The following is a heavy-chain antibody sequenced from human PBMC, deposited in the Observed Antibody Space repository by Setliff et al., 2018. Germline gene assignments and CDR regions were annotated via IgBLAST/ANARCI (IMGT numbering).Heavy chain of an antibody. J-gene: IGHJ4*02. Sequence: SETLSLTCTVSGGSIISYYWSWIRQPAGKGLEWIGHIYIGGSANYNPSLKSRLTISRDTSKKQVSLKLNSVTATDTAVYYCARDLGHGGDSDYWGQGILVTVSS. V-gene: IGHV4-4*07. CDR2: IYIGGSA. CDR1: GGSIISYY. D-gene: IGHD2-21*02. CDR3: ARDLGHGGDSDY.